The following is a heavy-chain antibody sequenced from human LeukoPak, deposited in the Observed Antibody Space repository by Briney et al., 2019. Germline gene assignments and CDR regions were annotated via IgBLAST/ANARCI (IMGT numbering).Heavy chain of an antibody. CDR2: INHSGST. J-gene: IGHJ4*02. D-gene: IGHD4-23*01. V-gene: IGHV4-34*01. CDR1: GGCFSGYY. Sequence: SETLTLTCAVYGGCFSGYYWSWIRQPPGKGLEWIGEINHSGSTYYNPSLKSRVTISVDTSKNQFSLKLSSVTAADTAVYYCARDTVGPNDYWGQGTLVTVSS. CDR3: ARDTVGPNDY.